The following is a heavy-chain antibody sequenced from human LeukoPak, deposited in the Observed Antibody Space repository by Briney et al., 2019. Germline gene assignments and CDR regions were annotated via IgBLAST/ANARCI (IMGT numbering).Heavy chain of an antibody. CDR3: ARVDYTDEGFAY. J-gene: IGHJ4*02. CDR2: INHDGSEK. V-gene: IGHV3-7*01. Sequence: PGGSLRLSCAASGFTFKNYWMTWVRQAPGKGLEWVANINHDGSEKNYVDSVKGRFTISRDNAKNSLSLQMNSLRAEDTALYYCARVDYTDEGFAYWGQGTLVTVSS. CDR1: GFTFKNYW. D-gene: IGHD4-11*01.